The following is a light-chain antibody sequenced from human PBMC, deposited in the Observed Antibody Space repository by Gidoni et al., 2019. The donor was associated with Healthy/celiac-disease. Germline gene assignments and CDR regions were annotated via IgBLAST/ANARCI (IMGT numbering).Light chain of an antibody. V-gene: IGLV3-19*01. CDR2: GKN. J-gene: IGLJ2*01. Sequence: SSELTQDPAVSVALGQTVRITSQGDSLRSYYASWYQQKPGQAPVLVIYGKNNRPSGIPDRFSGSSSGNTASLTITGAQAEDEADYYSNSRDSSGNLPVVFGGGTKLTVL. CDR1: SLRSYY. CDR3: NSRDSSGNLPVV.